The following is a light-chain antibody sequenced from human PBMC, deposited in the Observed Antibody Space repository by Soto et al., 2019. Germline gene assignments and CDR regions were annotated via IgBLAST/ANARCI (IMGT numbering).Light chain of an antibody. V-gene: IGKV3D-15*01. CDR1: QSVSSY. J-gene: IGKJ5*01. Sequence: EIVLTLSLTTLSLTTGERATLYCRASQSVSSYLAWYQQKPGQAPRLLIYYISTRATGIPARFSGSGSGTEFTLTINSLQSEDSAVYYCQQHNQWPITFGQGTLLAF. CDR2: YIS. CDR3: QQHNQWPIT.